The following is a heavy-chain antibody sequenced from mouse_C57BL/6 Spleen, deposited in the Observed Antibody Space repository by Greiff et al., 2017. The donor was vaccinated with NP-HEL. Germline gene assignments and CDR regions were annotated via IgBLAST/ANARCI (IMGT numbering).Heavy chain of an antibody. D-gene: IGHD1-1*01. J-gene: IGHJ2*01. V-gene: IGHV1-62-2*01. Sequence: VKLMESGAELVKPGASVKLSCKASGYTFTEYTIHWVKQRPGQGLEWIGWFYPGSGSIKYNEKFKDKATLTADKSSSTVYMELRRLTSEDSAVNFYERDEEGVITTAYFDYWGQGTTLTVSS. CDR3: ERDEEGVITTAYFDY. CDR2: FYPGSGSI. CDR1: GYTFTEYT.